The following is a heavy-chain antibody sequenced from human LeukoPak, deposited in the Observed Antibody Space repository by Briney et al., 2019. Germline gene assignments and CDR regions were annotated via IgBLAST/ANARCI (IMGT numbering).Heavy chain of an antibody. D-gene: IGHD1-26*01. J-gene: IGHJ4*02. CDR1: GGSISSNHC. CDR2: IYHSGIT. V-gene: IGHV4-4*02. CDR3: ARGEWGAGGQF. Sequence: SQTVSLTCDVSGGSISSNHCGSYVRQPPGKGLQWLGEIYHSGITNYSPSLKGRVTLAVDKIKNQFFLKLTSVTAADTATYFCARGEWGAGGQFWGRGPLVTVSA.